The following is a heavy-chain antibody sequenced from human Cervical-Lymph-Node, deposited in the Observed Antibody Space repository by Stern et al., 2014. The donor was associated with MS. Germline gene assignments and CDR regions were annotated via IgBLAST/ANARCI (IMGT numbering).Heavy chain of an antibody. CDR3: ASGYRFFES. V-gene: IGHV4-61*02. CDR1: GGSVSSGSSY. D-gene: IGHD5-18*01. J-gene: IGHJ4*02. CDR2: IHPSGNA. Sequence: VQLVESGPGLVKPSQTLSLTCTLSGGSVSSGSSYWSWIRQPAGKGLEWIGRIHPSGNAFYTPSLKSRVPISLDTPQNPISLKLTSVPAADTAVYYCASGYRFFESWGQGTLVTVSS.